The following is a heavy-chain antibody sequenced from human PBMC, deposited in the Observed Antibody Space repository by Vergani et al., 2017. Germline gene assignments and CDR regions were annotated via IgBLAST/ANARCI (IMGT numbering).Heavy chain of an antibody. V-gene: IGHV4-31*03. D-gene: IGHD3-9*01. CDR2: IYYSGST. J-gene: IGHJ5*02. Sequence: QVQLQESGPGLVKPSQTLSLTCTVSGGSISSGGYYWSWIRQHPGKGLEWIGYIYYSGSTYYNPSLKSRVTISVDTSKNQFSLKLSSVTAADTAVYYCAREAYYDILTGYYSAWFDPWGQGTLVTVSS. CDR3: AREAYYDILTGYYSAWFDP. CDR1: GGSISSGGYY.